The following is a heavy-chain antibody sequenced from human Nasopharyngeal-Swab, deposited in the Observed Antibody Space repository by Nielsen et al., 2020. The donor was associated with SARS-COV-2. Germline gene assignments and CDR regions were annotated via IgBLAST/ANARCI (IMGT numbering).Heavy chain of an antibody. CDR1: GFSFSDFY. J-gene: IGHJ6*02. CDR2: IHTSGTYT. Sequence: GTLKISCAASGFSFSDFYMSWIRQAPGKGLEWVSYIHTSGTYTDYADSVKGRFTISRDNAKNSLYLQMNTLRTEDTAVYYCARGHYGLDVWGQGTTVTVSS. CDR3: ARGHYGLDV. V-gene: IGHV3-11*06.